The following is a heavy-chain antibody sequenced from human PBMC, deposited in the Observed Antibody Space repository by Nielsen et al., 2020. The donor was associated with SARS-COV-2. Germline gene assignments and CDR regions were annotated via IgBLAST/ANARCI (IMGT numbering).Heavy chain of an antibody. CDR1: GGSISSGGYS. Sequence: SETLSLTCAVSGGSISSGGYSWSWIRQPPGKGLEWTGYIYHSGRTYYNPSLKSRVTLSVDRSKNQFSLKLSSVTAADTAVYYCPRGGRITFGGADDAFDIWGQGTMVTVSS. CDR3: PRGGRITFGGADDAFDI. V-gene: IGHV4-30-2*01. D-gene: IGHD3-16*01. J-gene: IGHJ3*02. CDR2: IYHSGRT.